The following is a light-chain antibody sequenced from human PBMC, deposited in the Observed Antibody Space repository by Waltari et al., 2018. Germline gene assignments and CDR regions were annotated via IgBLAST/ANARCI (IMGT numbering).Light chain of an antibody. CDR2: YDS. V-gene: IGLV3-21*04. Sequence: SYVVIQSPSVSVAPGETARITCGGDNMGSKSVHWSQQRPGQAPVLVISYDSDRPSGIPERFSGSNSGNTATLTISWVEAEDEADYYCLVWHSTIDHQGVFGGGTKLTVL. J-gene: IGLJ2*01. CDR3: LVWHSTIDHQGV. CDR1: NMGSKS.